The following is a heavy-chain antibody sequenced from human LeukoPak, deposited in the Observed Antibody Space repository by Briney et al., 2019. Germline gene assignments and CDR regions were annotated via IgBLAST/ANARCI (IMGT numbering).Heavy chain of an antibody. J-gene: IGHJ4*02. CDR3: GRGGPIDY. CDR2: INSDGSTT. Sequence: GRSLRLSCAASGFTFSSNWMYWVRHAPGKGLVWVSRINSDGSTTSYVDSVKGRFTISRDNAKSTLYLQMNSLRAEDTAVYYCGRGGPIDYWGQGTLVTVSS. CDR1: GFTFSSNW. V-gene: IGHV3-74*01.